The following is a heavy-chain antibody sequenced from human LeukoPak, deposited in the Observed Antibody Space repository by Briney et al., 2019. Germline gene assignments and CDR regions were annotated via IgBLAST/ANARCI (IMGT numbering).Heavy chain of an antibody. CDR3: ARDQFGELVVCTFHI. Sequence: GRSLRLSCAASEFTFSSYAMHWVRQAPGKGLEWVAVISHDGSNKYYADSVKGRFTISRDNSKNTLDLQMDSLRAEDTAVYYCARDQFGELVVCTFHIWGQGTMVTVSS. CDR2: ISHDGSNK. D-gene: IGHD3-10*01. J-gene: IGHJ3*02. V-gene: IGHV3-30*01. CDR1: EFTFSSYA.